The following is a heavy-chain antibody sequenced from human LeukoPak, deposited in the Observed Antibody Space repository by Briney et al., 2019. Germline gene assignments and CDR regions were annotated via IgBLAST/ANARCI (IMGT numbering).Heavy chain of an antibody. V-gene: IGHV3-7*03. D-gene: IGHD4-17*01. CDR3: AKHKENYGDSCLDDY. CDR2: INKDGGEK. Sequence: GGSLRLSCAASGFTLSSYWMSWVRQAPGKGLEWVANINKDGGEKYYVDSVKGRFTISRDNAKNSLYLQMNSLRADDTAVYYCAKHKENYGDSCLDDYWGQGTLVTVSS. J-gene: IGHJ4*02. CDR1: GFTLSSYW.